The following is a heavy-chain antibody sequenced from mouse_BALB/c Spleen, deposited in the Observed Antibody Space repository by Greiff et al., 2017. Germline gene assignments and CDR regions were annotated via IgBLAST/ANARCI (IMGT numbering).Heavy chain of an antibody. Sequence: QVQLKESGAELARPGASVKMSCKASGYTFTSYTMHWVKQRPGQGLEWIGYINPSSGYTNYNQKFKDKATLTADKSSSTAYMQLSSLTSEDSAVYYCAREGRLRRPLAMDYWGQGTSVTVSS. J-gene: IGHJ4*01. CDR3: AREGRLRRPLAMDY. V-gene: IGHV1-4*01. CDR2: INPSSGYT. D-gene: IGHD2-2*01. CDR1: GYTFTSYT.